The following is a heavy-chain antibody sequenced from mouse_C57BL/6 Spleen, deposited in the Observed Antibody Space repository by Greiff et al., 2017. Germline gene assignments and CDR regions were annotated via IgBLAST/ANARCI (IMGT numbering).Heavy chain of an antibody. D-gene: IGHD2-3*01. J-gene: IGHJ3*01. V-gene: IGHV3-6*01. CDR2: ISYDGSN. Sequence: DVHLVESGPGLVKPSQSLSLTCSVTGYSITSGYYWNWIRQFPGNKLEWMGYISYDGSNNYNPSLKNRNSITRDTSKNQFFLKLNSVTTEDTATYYCARDDGTFAYWGQGTLVTVSA. CDR3: ARDDGTFAY. CDR1: GYSITSGYY.